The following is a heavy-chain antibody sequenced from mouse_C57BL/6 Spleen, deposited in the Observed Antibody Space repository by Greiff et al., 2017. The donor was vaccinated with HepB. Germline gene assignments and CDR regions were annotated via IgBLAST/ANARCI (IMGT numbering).Heavy chain of an antibody. CDR3: ARAETDCFDY. CDR2: ISDGGSYT. J-gene: IGHJ2*01. CDR1: GFTFSSYA. V-gene: IGHV5-4*01. Sequence: DVQLVESGGGLVKPGGSLKLSCAASGFTFSSYAMSWVRQTPEKRLEWVATISDGGSYTYYPDNVKGRFTISRDNAKNNLYLQMSHLKSEDTAMYYCARAETDCFDYWGQGTTLTVSS.